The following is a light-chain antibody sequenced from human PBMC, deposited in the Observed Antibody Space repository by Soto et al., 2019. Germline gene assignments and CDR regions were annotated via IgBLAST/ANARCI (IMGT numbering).Light chain of an antibody. J-gene: IGKJ1*01. CDR1: QSISSW. CDR2: DAS. Sequence: IRMTQSPSTLSASVGDRVTITCRASQSISSWLAWYQQKPGKAPKLLIYDASSLESGVPSRFSGSGSGTEFTLTISSLQPDDFATYYCQQYNSYSETFAQGTKVDIK. V-gene: IGKV1-5*01. CDR3: QQYNSYSET.